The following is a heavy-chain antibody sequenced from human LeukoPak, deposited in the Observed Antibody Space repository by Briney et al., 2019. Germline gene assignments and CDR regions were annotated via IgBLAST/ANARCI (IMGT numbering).Heavy chain of an antibody. J-gene: IGHJ6*03. D-gene: IGHD5-12*01. Sequence: SETLSLTCAVYGGSFSGYYWSWIRQPPGKGLEWIGEINHSGSTNYNPSLKSRVTISVDTSKNQFSLKLSSVTAADTAVYYCARRRIVATIGVRVYYYYYMDVWGKGTTVTISS. CDR1: GGSFSGYY. V-gene: IGHV4-34*01. CDR3: ARRRIVATIGVRVYYYYYMDV. CDR2: INHSGST.